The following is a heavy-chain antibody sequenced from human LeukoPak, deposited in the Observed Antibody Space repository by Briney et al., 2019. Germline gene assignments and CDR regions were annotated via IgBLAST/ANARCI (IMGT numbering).Heavy chain of an antibody. Sequence: PGGSLRLSCAASGFTFSSYAMHWVRQAPGKGLEWVAVISYDGSNKYYADSVKGRFTISRDNSKNTLYLQMNSLRAEDTAVYYCARDGSSWYNYFDYWGQGTLVTVSS. CDR2: ISYDGSNK. CDR3: ARDGSSWYNYFDY. J-gene: IGHJ4*02. V-gene: IGHV3-30-3*01. D-gene: IGHD6-13*01. CDR1: GFTFSSYA.